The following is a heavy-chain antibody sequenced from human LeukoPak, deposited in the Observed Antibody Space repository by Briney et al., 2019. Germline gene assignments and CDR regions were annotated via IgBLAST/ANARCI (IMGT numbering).Heavy chain of an antibody. V-gene: IGHV4-59*01. CDR3: ARGGTRPYYYHYYGMDV. J-gene: IGHJ6*02. CDR2: IYYGGST. D-gene: IGHD2-2*01. Sequence: SETLSLTCTVSGGSISSYYWSWIRQPPGKGLEWIGYIYYGGSTNYNPSLKSRVTISVDTSKNQFSLKLSSVTAADTAVYYCARGGTRPYYYHYYGMDVWGQGTTVTVSS. CDR1: GGSISSYY.